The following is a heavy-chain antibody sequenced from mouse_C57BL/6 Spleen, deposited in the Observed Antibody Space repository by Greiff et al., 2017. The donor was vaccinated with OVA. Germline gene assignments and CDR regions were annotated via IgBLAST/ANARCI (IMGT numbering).Heavy chain of an antibody. CDR1: GYTFTSYW. CDR3: ARAAIYDGYCGDD. Sequence: QVQLQQPGAELVKPGASVKLSCKASGYTFTSYWMHWVKQRPGQGLEWIGMIHPNSGSTNSNEKFKSKATLTVDKSSSTAYMHLSSLTSEDSAVYYCARAAIYDGYCGDDWGQGTTLTVSS. D-gene: IGHD2-3*01. V-gene: IGHV1-64*01. CDR2: IHPNSGST. J-gene: IGHJ2*01.